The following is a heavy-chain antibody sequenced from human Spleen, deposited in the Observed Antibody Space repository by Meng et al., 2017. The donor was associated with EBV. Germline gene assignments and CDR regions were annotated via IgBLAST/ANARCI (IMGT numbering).Heavy chain of an antibody. CDR3: AHALGHFDY. Sequence: QNTLKESGPSPVKATQTLTLTCTFSGFSLSTSGVGVGWIRQPPGKALECLALIYWDDVERYSPSLRSRLTITKDTSKNQVFLTMTNMDPVDTATYYCAHALGHFDYWGQGTLVTVSS. D-gene: IGHD7-27*01. V-gene: IGHV2-5*02. CDR1: GFSLSTSGVG. J-gene: IGHJ4*02. CDR2: IYWDDVE.